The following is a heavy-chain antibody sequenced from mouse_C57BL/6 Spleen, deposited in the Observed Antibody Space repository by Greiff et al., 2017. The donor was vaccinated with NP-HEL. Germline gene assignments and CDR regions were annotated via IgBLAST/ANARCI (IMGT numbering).Heavy chain of an antibody. Sequence: QVQLKQSGPELVKPGASVKLSCKASGYTFTSYDINWVKQRPGQGLEWIGWIYPRDGSTKYNEKFKGKATLTVDTSSSTAYMELNSLTSEDSAVYFCATGSSYAMDYWGQGTSVTVSS. CDR2: IYPRDGST. CDR3: ATGSSYAMDY. D-gene: IGHD1-1*01. V-gene: IGHV1-85*01. J-gene: IGHJ4*01. CDR1: GYTFTSYD.